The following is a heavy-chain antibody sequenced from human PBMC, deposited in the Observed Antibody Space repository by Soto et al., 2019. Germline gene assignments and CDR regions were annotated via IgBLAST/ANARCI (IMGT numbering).Heavy chain of an antibody. D-gene: IGHD4-17*01. CDR1: GFTFSDYA. CDR3: ARPALLVTTFDS. V-gene: IGHV3-33*01. J-gene: IGHJ4*02. Sequence: QEQLVESGGGVVQPGRSLRLSCAASGFTFSDYAMHWVRQAPGKGLEWVAVIWHDGSNKYYADSVKGRFTVSRDNSNNTLYLTMNSLRAEDTAVYYCARPALLVTTFDSWGQGTLVTVSS. CDR2: IWHDGSNK.